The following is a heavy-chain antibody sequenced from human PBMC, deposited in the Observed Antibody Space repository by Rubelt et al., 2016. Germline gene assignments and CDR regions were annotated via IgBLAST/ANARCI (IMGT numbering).Heavy chain of an antibody. V-gene: IGHV4-34*01. CDR2: INHSGST. Sequence: QVQLQQWGAGLLKPSETLSLTCAVYGGSFSGYYWSWIRQPPGMGLEWIGEINHSGSTNYNPSLKSRPTISVDTSKTQCSLKLSSVTAADTAVYYCARGLARAAAAPRRLWFDPWGQGTLVTVSS. J-gene: IGHJ5*02. CDR1: GGSFSGYY. D-gene: IGHD6-13*01. CDR3: ARGLARAAAAPRRLWFDP.